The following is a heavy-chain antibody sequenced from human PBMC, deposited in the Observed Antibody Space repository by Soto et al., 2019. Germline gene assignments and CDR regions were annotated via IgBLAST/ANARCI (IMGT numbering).Heavy chain of an antibody. D-gene: IGHD1-26*01. CDR3: ARDGGRHSGGIDY. V-gene: IGHV1-69*01. CDR1: GGTFSSYS. J-gene: IGHJ4*02. CDR2: IIPIFGTA. Sequence: QVQLVQSGAEVKKPGSSVKVSCKASGGTFSSYSINWVRQAPGQGLEWMGEIIPIFGTANYAQKFQGRVTITADESTSTTYMELSTLRSEDTAVYYCARDGGRHSGGIDYWGQGTLVTVSS.